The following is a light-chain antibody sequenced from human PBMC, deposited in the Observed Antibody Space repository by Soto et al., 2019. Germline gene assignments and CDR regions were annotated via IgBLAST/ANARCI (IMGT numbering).Light chain of an antibody. CDR2: EIN. Sequence: QSALTQPPSASGSPGQSVTISCTGTSSDVGAYDYVSWYQQHPGKAPKLMIYEINKRPSGVPDRFSGSKSGNTASLTVSGLQAEDDADYYCSSFAGSNNFPYVFGTGTKV. CDR3: SSFAGSNNFPYV. CDR1: SSDVGAYDY. J-gene: IGLJ1*01. V-gene: IGLV2-8*01.